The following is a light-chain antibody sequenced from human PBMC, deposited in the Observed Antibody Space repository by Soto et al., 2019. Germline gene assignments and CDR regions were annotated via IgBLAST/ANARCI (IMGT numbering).Light chain of an antibody. CDR2: EVS. CDR3: SSSAVRGIVI. Sequence: QSALTQPASVSGSPEQSITISCTGTSSDVGSYNLVSWYQQHPGKVPKLMIYEVSKRPSGVSNRFSGSKFGNTASLTISGFQCEEGGNYHGSSSAVRGIVIFGGGTNLPF. J-gene: IGLJ2*01. CDR1: SSDVGSYNL. V-gene: IGLV2-23*02.